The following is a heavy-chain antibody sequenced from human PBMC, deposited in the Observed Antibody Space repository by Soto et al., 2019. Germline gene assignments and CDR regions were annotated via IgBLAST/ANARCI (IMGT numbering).Heavy chain of an antibody. V-gene: IGHV4-39*02. CDR2: IYYSGST. CDR3: AREAKYCSGGSCTNWFDP. D-gene: IGHD2-15*01. Sequence: QLQLQESGPGLVKPSETLSLTCTVSGGSISSSSYYWGWIRQPPGKGLEWIGSIYYSGSTYYNPSLKSRVTISVDTSKNQFSLKLSSVTAADTAVYYCAREAKYCSGGSCTNWFDPWGQGTLVTVSS. CDR1: GGSISSSSYY. J-gene: IGHJ5*02.